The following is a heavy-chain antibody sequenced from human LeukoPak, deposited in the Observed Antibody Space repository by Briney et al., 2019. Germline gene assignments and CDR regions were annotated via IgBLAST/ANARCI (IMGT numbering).Heavy chain of an antibody. Sequence: GGSLRLSCAASVFTFSVATMNCVPQAPGKGLEWVGRIKSNTDGGATDYAAPVKDRFTISRNDSEKTLYLQMNSLKTEDIAVYYCITEPPDVVFWGQGTLVTVSS. D-gene: IGHD3-16*01. J-gene: IGHJ4*02. CDR3: ITEPPDVVF. CDR1: VFTFSVAT. CDR2: IKSNTDGGAT. V-gene: IGHV3-15*01.